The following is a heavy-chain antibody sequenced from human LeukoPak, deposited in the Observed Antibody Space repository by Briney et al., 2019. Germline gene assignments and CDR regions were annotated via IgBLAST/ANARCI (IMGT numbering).Heavy chain of an antibody. Sequence: GASVKVSCKASGYTFTGYYMHWVRQAPGQGLEWMGWINPNNGGTNYAQKFQGRVTMTRDTSISTAYMELSRLRSDDTAVYYCATSKDSSGYDYWGQGTLVTVSS. D-gene: IGHD6-19*01. CDR1: GYTFTGYY. J-gene: IGHJ4*02. V-gene: IGHV1-2*02. CDR3: ATSKDSSGYDY. CDR2: INPNNGGT.